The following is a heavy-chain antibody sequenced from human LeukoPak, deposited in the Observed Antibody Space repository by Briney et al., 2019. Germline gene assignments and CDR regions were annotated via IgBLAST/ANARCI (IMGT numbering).Heavy chain of an antibody. CDR1: GFTFSSYW. D-gene: IGHD3-22*01. V-gene: IGHV3-7*01. J-gene: IGHJ3*02. Sequence: GGSLRLSCAASGFTFSSYWMSWVRQAPGKGLEWVANIKQDGSEKYYVDSVKGRFTISRDNAKNSLYLHMNSLRAEDTAVYYCARARGPGGTTMIVVVITRDDAFDIWGQGTMVTVSS. CDR3: ARARGPGGTTMIVVVITRDDAFDI. CDR2: IKQDGSEK.